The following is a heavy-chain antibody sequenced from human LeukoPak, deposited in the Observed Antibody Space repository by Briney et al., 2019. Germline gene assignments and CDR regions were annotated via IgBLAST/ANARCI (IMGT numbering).Heavy chain of an antibody. D-gene: IGHD6-13*01. CDR2: INHSGST. J-gene: IGHJ4*02. CDR3: ARGLSSSWTHHPTPFDY. V-gene: IGHV4-34*01. CDR1: GGSFSGYY. Sequence: SETLSLTCAVYGGSFSGYYWSWIRQPPGKGLEWIGEINHSGSTNYNPSLKSRVTISVDTSKNQFSPKLSSVTAADTAVYYCARGLSSSWTHHPTPFDYWGQGTLVTVSS.